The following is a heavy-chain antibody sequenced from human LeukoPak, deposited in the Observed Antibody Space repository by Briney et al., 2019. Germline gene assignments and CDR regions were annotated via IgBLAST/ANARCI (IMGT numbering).Heavy chain of an antibody. Sequence: SETLSLTCAVYGGSFSGYYWSWIRQPPGKGLEWIGEINHSGSTNYNPPLKSRVTISVDTSKNQFSLKLSSVTAADTAVYYCARGPEVGSNHPGVDYWGQGTLVTVSS. CDR1: GGSFSGYY. CDR3: ARGPEVGSNHPGVDY. D-gene: IGHD1-14*01. CDR2: INHSGST. J-gene: IGHJ4*02. V-gene: IGHV4-34*01.